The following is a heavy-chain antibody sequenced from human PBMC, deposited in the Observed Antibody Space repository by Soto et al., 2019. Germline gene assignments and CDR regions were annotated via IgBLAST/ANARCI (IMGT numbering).Heavy chain of an antibody. CDR3: ARGGQYNWKLNWFDP. CDR1: GGSINTFDFS. Sequence: PSETLSLTCAVSGGSINTFDFSRSWIRQPPGKGLEWIGEINHSGSTNYNPSLKSRVTISVDTSKNQFSLKLSSVTAADTAVYYCARGGQYNWKLNWFDPWGQGTLVTVSS. V-gene: IGHV4-34*01. CDR2: INHSGST. J-gene: IGHJ5*02. D-gene: IGHD1-20*01.